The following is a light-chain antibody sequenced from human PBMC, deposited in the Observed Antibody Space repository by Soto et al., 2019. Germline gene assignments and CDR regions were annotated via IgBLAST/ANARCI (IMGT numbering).Light chain of an antibody. Sequence: EIVLTQSPGTLSLSPWERATLSCRASQSISTSHLAWFQQRPGQAPRLLIYDTSKRATGIPDRLSGSVSGTDFTLSISRVEPEDFAVFYCQQYGTSEIIFGQGTRLEIK. CDR2: DTS. CDR1: QSISTSH. CDR3: QQYGTSEII. V-gene: IGKV3-20*01. J-gene: IGKJ5*01.